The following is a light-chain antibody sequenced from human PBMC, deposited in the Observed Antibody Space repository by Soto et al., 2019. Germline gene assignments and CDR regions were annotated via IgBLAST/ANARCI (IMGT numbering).Light chain of an antibody. J-gene: IGLJ1*01. V-gene: IGLV2-14*01. CDR3: SSFTTRSTYV. CDR1: SSDVGLYNY. Sequence: QSVLTQPASVSGSPGQSIAISCTETSSDVGLYNYVSWYQQHPDKVPKLIIYDVTNRPSGVSDRFSGSESGNTASLTISGLQADDEADYYCSSFTTRSTYVFRTGTKVPVL. CDR2: DVT.